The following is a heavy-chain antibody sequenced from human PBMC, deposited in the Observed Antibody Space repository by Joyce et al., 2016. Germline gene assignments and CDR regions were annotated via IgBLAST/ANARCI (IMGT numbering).Heavy chain of an antibody. V-gene: IGHV3-21*01. CDR3: VRGNLFYDSSGFDY. CDR2: ISPSSSLG. J-gene: IGHJ4*02. D-gene: IGHD3-22*01. CDR1: GFSFDDYA. Sequence: EVHLEESGGGLVKTGGSLRLSCAASGFSFDDYAMTWDRQAPGKGLEWVSSISPSSSLGYYADSLKGRFSISRDNARESLHLQMNSLRGDDTAIYYCVRGNLFYDSSGFDYWGQGALVTVSS.